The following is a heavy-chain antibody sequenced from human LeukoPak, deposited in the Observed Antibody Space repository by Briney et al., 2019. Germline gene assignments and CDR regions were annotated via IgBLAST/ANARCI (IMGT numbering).Heavy chain of an antibody. CDR3: ARVSEDYSSGWYEEYFQY. Sequence: GGSLRLSCAASGYTLSSHWMHWVRQAPGKGLVWVSRISIDDSRTTYADSVKGRFTISRDNAKNMLYLQMNSLRAEDTAVYCCARVSEDYSSGWYEEYFQYWGQGTLVIVSS. V-gene: IGHV3-74*01. CDR1: GYTLSSHW. CDR2: ISIDDSRT. D-gene: IGHD6-19*01. J-gene: IGHJ1*01.